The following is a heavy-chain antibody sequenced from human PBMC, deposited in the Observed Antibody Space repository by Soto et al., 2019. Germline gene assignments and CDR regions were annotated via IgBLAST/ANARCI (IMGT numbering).Heavy chain of an antibody. V-gene: IGHV3-23*01. CDR1: GFTFSSYA. CDR2: ISGSGDST. J-gene: IGHJ4*02. Sequence: GGSLRLSCAASGFTFSSYAMRWVRQAPGKGLEWVSAISGSGDSTYYADSVKGRFTVSRDNSKNTLYLQMNSLRAEDTAVYYCASRGSGSYYDYWGQRTLVTVSS. CDR3: ASRGSGSYYDY. D-gene: IGHD1-26*01.